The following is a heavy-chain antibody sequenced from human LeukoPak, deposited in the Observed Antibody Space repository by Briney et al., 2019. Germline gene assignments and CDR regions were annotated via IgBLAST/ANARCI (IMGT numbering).Heavy chain of an antibody. CDR1: GFTFSSYA. V-gene: IGHV3-23*01. Sequence: GGSLRLSCAASGFTFSSYATSLVRQAPGKGLEWVSAISGSGDNTYYADSVKGRFTISRDNSKNTLYLQMNSLRVEDTAEYYCAKVRGRSWDPLDYWSQGTLVTVSS. CDR2: ISGSGDNT. J-gene: IGHJ4*02. CDR3: AKVRGRSWDPLDY. D-gene: IGHD6-13*01.